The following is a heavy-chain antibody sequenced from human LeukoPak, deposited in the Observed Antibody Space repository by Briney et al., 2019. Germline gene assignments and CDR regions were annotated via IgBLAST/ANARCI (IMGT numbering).Heavy chain of an antibody. CDR1: GFNFHVYN. D-gene: IGHD1-26*01. V-gene: IGHV3-48*04. Sequence: GGSLRPSYAASGFNFHVYNMYWVRQAPGKGLEWVSHISSDGRAIYYADSVKGRFTISRDNANTSLSLQMNSLRVEDTAVYYCAREWVYYYYMDVWGKGTTVTVSS. CDR3: AREWVYYYYMDV. J-gene: IGHJ6*03. CDR2: ISSDGRAI.